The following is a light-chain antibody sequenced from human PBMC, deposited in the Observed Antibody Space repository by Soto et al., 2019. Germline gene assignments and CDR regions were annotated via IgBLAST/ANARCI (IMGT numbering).Light chain of an antibody. CDR1: QSLLHRNGYNF. CDR3: MQALQTPT. V-gene: IGKV2-28*01. CDR2: LGS. J-gene: IGKJ1*01. Sequence: DLVLTQSPLSLSVTPGEPASISCRSSQSLLHRNGYNFLDWYLQRPGQSPQLLIYLGSNRASGVPDRFSGSGSGTDFTLKINRVEAEDVGVYYCMQALQTPTFGRGTKVDI.